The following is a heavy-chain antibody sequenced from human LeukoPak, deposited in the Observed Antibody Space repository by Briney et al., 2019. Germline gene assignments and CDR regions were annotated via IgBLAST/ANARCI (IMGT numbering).Heavy chain of an antibody. D-gene: IGHD6-6*01. Sequence: ASVKVSCKASGYTFTSYGISWVRQATGQGLEWMGWMNPNSGNTGYAQKFQGRVTITRNTSISTAYMELSSLRSEDTAVYYCARGPDSSSFLEYYYYYMDVWGKGTTVTVSS. CDR1: GYTFTSYG. V-gene: IGHV1-8*03. CDR3: ARGPDSSSFLEYYYYYMDV. J-gene: IGHJ6*03. CDR2: MNPNSGNT.